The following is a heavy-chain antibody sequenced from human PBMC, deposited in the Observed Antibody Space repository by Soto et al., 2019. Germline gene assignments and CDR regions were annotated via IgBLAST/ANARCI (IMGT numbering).Heavy chain of an antibody. CDR1: GYSFTTYW. CDR3: ARRRNGYNSAFDA. V-gene: IGHV5-51*01. D-gene: IGHD5-12*01. Sequence: PGESLKISCKGSGYSFTTYWIDWVRQLPGKGLEWMGVIYPRDSDTRYSPSFQGQVTISADKSINTAYLQWSSLKASDTAMYYCARRRNGYNSAFDAWGQGTLVTFSS. CDR2: IYPRDSDT. J-gene: IGHJ4*02.